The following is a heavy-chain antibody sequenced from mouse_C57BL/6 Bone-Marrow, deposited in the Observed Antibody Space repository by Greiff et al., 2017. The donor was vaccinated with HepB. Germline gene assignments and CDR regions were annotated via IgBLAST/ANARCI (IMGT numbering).Heavy chain of an antibody. D-gene: IGHD2-4*01. CDR2: ISSGSSTI. Sequence: EVQRVESGGGLVKPGGSLKLSCAASGFTFSDYGMHWVRQAPEKGLEWVAYISSGSSTIYYADTVKGRFTISRDNAKNTLFLQMTSLRSEDTAMYYCARKGNYDDGGSYAMDYWGQGTSVTVSS. V-gene: IGHV5-17*01. CDR1: GFTFSDYG. CDR3: ARKGNYDDGGSYAMDY. J-gene: IGHJ4*01.